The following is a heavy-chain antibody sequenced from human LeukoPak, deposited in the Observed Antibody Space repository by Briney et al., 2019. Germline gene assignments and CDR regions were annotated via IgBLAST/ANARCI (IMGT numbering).Heavy chain of an antibody. D-gene: IGHD5-12*01. CDR1: GCTFTGYY. J-gene: IGHJ4*02. Sequence: ASVKVSCKASGCTFTGYYMHWVRQAPGQGLEWMGWINPNSGGTNYAQKFQGRVTMTRDTSISTAYMELSRLRSDDTAVYYCARDLSRGYEFCDYWGQGTLATVSS. CDR2: INPNSGGT. V-gene: IGHV1-2*02. CDR3: ARDLSRGYEFCDY.